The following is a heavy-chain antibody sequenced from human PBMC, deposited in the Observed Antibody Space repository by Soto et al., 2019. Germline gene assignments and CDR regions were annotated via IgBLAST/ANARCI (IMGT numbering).Heavy chain of an antibody. CDR3: AERIAARRSGGY. CDR1: GFTFSSYA. Sequence: GGSLRLSCAASGFTFSSYAMSWVRQAPGKGLEWVSAISGSGGSTYYADSVKGRFTISRDNSKNTLYLQMNSLRAEDTAVYYCAERIAARRSGGYWGQGTLVTVSS. D-gene: IGHD6-6*01. CDR2: ISGSGGST. V-gene: IGHV3-23*01. J-gene: IGHJ4*02.